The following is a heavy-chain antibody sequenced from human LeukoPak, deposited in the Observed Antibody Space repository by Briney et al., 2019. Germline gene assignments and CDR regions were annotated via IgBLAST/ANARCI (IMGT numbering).Heavy chain of an antibody. D-gene: IGHD3-9*01. Sequence: GGSLRLSCAASGFTFSSYAMSWVRQAPGKGLEWVSTISGSGGSTYYADSVKGRSTISRDNSKNTLYRQMNSLRAEDTAVYYCAKGTSYYDILTGYPEYYYYGMDVWGQGTTVTVSS. CDR1: GFTFSSYA. V-gene: IGHV3-23*01. CDR3: AKGTSYYDILTGYPEYYYYGMDV. CDR2: ISGSGGST. J-gene: IGHJ6*02.